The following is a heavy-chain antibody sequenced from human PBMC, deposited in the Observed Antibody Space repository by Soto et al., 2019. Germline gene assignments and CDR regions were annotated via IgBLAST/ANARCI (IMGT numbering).Heavy chain of an antibody. CDR2: INHSGSI. V-gene: IGHV4-34*01. CDR3: AGSQGDIVVVPAARLRFGDAFDI. CDR1: GGSFSGYY. Sequence: SETLSLTCAVYGGSFSGYYWSWIRQPPGKGLEWIGEINHSGSINYNPSLKSRVTISVDTSKNQFSLKLSSVTAADTAVYYCAGSQGDIVVVPAARLRFGDAFDIWGQGTMVTVSS. J-gene: IGHJ3*02. D-gene: IGHD2-2*01.